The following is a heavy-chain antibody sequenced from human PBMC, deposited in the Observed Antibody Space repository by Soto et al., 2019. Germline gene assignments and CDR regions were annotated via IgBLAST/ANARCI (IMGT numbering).Heavy chain of an antibody. CDR2: ITWNSLSL. CDR1: GFTFGDYA. Sequence: EVQLVESGGGLVQPGRSLRLSCAASGFTFGDYAMHWVRQTPGKGLEWVSGITWNSLSLAYADSVKGRFTISRDNAKNSLYLQMTSLRAEAAACYDCAAPFPEGWLVSWGHGHRVTVS. CDR3: AAPFPEGWLVS. D-gene: IGHD6-19*01. J-gene: IGHJ5*01. V-gene: IGHV3-9*01.